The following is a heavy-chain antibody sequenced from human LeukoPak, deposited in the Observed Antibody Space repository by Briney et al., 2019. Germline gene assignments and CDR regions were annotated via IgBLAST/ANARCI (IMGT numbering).Heavy chain of an antibody. CDR2: IYYSGST. Sequence: SETLSPTCTVSGGSISSSSYYWGWIRQPPGKGLEWIGSIYYSGSTYYNPSLKSRVTISVDTSKNQFSLKLSSVTAADTAVYYCARDLGVRPGQYYDFWSGRPPGLYNWFDPWGQGTLVTVSS. CDR3: ARDLGVRPGQYYDFWSGRPPGLYNWFDP. J-gene: IGHJ5*02. D-gene: IGHD3-3*01. V-gene: IGHV4-39*07. CDR1: GGSISSSSYY.